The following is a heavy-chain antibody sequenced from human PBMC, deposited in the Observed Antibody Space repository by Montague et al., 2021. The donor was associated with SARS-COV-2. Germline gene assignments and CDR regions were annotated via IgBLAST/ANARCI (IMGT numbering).Heavy chain of an antibody. D-gene: IGHD6-13*01. CDR1: GGSISSSSYY. CDR2: IYYSGST. V-gene: IGHV4-39*01. Sequence: SETLSLTCTVSGGSISSSSYYWGWVRQPPGKGLEWLGSIYYSGSTXYNPSLKSRVTISVDTSKNQFSLKLSSVTAADTAVYYCAGSPPGIAAAGTVAAFDIWGQGTMVTVSS. J-gene: IGHJ3*02. CDR3: AGSPPGIAAAGTVAAFDI.